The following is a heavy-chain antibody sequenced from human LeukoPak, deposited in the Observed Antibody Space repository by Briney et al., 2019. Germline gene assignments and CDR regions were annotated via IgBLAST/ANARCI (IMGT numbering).Heavy chain of an antibody. D-gene: IGHD3-22*01. CDR3: ARKLRHYYDSSGSNRRNPRWGNAFDI. Sequence: PSETLSLTCAVYGGSFSGYYWSWIRQPPGKGLEWIGEINHSGSTNYNPSLKSRVTISVDTSKNQFSLKLSSVTAADTAVYYCARKLRHYYDSSGSNRRNPRWGNAFDIWGQGTMVTVSS. CDR2: INHSGST. V-gene: IGHV4-34*01. CDR1: GGSFSGYY. J-gene: IGHJ3*02.